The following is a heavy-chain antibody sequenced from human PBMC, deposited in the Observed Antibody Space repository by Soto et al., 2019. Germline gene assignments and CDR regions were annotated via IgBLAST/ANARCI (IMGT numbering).Heavy chain of an antibody. CDR1: GFTFSNAW. J-gene: IGHJ6*02. CDR3: TTDPIAALYYGMDV. Sequence: EVQLVESGGGLVKPGGSLRLSCAASGFTFSNAWMNWVRQAPGKGLEWVGRIKSKTDGGTTDYAAPVKGRLTISSDDSKNTLYLQMNSLKTEDTAVFYCTTDPIAALYYGMDVWGQGTTVTVSS. D-gene: IGHD2-15*01. CDR2: IKSKTDGGTT. V-gene: IGHV3-15*07.